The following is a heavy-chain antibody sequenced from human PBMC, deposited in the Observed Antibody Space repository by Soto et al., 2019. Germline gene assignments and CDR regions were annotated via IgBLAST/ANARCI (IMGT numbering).Heavy chain of an antibody. CDR2: LYWDDDI. V-gene: IGHV2-5*02. J-gene: IGHJ5*02. CDR3: VHRRSKGDFDL. CDR1: GESISGTIYY. Sequence: TLSLTCIVSGESISGTIYYWGWIRQPPGKALEWLALLYWDDDIHYSPSLKSRLTITKDTSKNQVVLTMTNMDPVDTATYYCVHRRSKGDFDLWGQGTLVTVSS.